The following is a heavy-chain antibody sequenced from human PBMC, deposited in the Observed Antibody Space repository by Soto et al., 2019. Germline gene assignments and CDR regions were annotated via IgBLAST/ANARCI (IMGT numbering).Heavy chain of an antibody. J-gene: IGHJ6*02. CDR1: GYTFTSYD. CDR3: ARGFITMVRGVIIPTPTYGMDV. V-gene: IGHV1-8*01. Sequence: ALVKVSCKASGYTFTSYDINWVRQATGQGLEWMGWMNPNSGNTGYAQKFQGRVTMTRNTSISTAYMELSSLRSEDTAVYYCARGFITMVRGVIIPTPTYGMDVWGQGTTVIVSS. CDR2: MNPNSGNT. D-gene: IGHD3-10*01.